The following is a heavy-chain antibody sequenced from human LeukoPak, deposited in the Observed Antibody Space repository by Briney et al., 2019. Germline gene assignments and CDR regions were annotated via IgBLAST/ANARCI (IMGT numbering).Heavy chain of an antibody. CDR3: ARTPGYYDSSGYYYFDY. CDR1: GYTFTSYG. D-gene: IGHD3-22*01. CDR2: ISAYNGNT. J-gene: IGHJ4*02. Sequence: ASVKVSCTASGYTFTSYGISWVRQAPGQGLEWMGWISAYNGNTNYAQKLQGRVTMTTDTSTSTAYMELRSLRSDDTAVYYCARTPGYYDSSGYYYFDYWGQGTLVTVSS. V-gene: IGHV1-18*01.